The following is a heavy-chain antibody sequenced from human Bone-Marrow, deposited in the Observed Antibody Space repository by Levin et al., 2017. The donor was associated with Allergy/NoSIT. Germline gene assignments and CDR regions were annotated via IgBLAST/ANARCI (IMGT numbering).Heavy chain of an antibody. J-gene: IGHJ1*01. CDR2: IYGGGST. D-gene: IGHD3-10*01. Sequence: GESLKISCAASGFTVSSNYMSWVRQAPGKGLEWVSVIYGGGSTYYADSVKGRFTISRDNSKNTLYLQMNSLRGEDTAVYYCARDGAGIGSQYWGQGTLVTVSS. CDR1: GFTVSSNY. CDR3: ARDGAGIGSQY. V-gene: IGHV3-53*01.